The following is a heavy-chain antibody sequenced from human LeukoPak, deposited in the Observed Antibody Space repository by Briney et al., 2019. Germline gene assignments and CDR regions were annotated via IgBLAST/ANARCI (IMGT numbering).Heavy chain of an antibody. CDR2: IIPIFGTA. Sequence: SVKVSCKASGGTFSSYAISWVRQAPGQGLEWMGGIIPIFGTANYTQKFQGRVTITADESTSTAYMELSSLRSEDTAVYYCVGSFVVVVAATPSWFDPWGQGTLVTVSS. D-gene: IGHD2-15*01. J-gene: IGHJ5*02. V-gene: IGHV1-69*13. CDR1: GGTFSSYA. CDR3: VGSFVVVVAATPSWFDP.